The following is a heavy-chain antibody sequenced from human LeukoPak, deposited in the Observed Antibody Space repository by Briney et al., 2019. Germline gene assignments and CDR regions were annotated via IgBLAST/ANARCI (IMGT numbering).Heavy chain of an antibody. CDR3: ARVGITMVRGVIYFDY. V-gene: IGHV3-48*04. CDR2: ISSSSSTI. CDR1: GFTFSNAW. Sequence: GGSLRLSCAASGFTFSNAWMSWVRQAPGKGLEWVSYISSSSSTIYYADSVKGRFTISRDNAKNSLYLQMNSLRAEDTAVYYCARVGITMVRGVIYFDYWGQGTLVTVSS. D-gene: IGHD3-10*01. J-gene: IGHJ4*02.